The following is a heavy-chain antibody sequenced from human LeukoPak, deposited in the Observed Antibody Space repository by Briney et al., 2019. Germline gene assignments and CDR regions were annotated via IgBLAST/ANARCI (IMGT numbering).Heavy chain of an antibody. CDR2: ISGRGGST. Sequence: PGGSLRLSCAASGFTFSNYAMNWVRQAPGKGLEWVSAISGRGGSTYYADSVKGRFTISRDNSKNTLYLQMNSLRAEDTAVYYCAKVEGGSVGWYDYWGQGTLVTVSS. J-gene: IGHJ4*02. CDR1: GFTFSNYA. V-gene: IGHV3-23*01. D-gene: IGHD6-19*01. CDR3: AKVEGGSVGWYDY.